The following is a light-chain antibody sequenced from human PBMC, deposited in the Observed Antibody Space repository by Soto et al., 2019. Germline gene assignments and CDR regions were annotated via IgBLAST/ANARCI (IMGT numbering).Light chain of an antibody. J-gene: IGKJ1*01. Sequence: DIQMTQSPSSLSPSVGDSVTITCRASRSISDWLAWYQQKPGKAPELLIFDASNLKSGVSSRFSGSGSGTEFTLTISRLQPDDVATYYCLQYSSHSWTFGQGTMVESK. CDR2: DAS. V-gene: IGKV1-5*01. CDR1: RSISDW. CDR3: LQYSSHSWT.